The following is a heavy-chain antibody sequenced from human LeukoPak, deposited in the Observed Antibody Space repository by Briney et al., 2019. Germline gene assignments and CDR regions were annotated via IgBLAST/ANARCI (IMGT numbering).Heavy chain of an antibody. CDR3: ARVGADFDFWSGYYKRGRWFDP. J-gene: IGHJ5*02. Sequence: GASVKVSCKASGGTFSSYAISWVRQALGQGLEWMGGIIPIFGTANYAQKFQGRVTITADESTSTAYMELSSLRSEDTAVYYCARVGADFDFWSGYYKRGRWFDPWGQGTLVTVSS. CDR1: GGTFSSYA. D-gene: IGHD3-3*01. CDR2: IIPIFGTA. V-gene: IGHV1-69*13.